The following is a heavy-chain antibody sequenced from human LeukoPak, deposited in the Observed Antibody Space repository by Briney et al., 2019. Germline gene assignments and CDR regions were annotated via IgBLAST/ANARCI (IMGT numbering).Heavy chain of an antibody. V-gene: IGHV4-59*08. Sequence: PSETLSLTCTVSGGSISPYYWSWIRQPPGKGLEWIAYIYHNGMTRYNPSLMSRVIISVDTSRNQFSLMLDSVTAADTAVYYCARHGGSHFLYWGQGTLVTVSS. D-gene: IGHD3-16*01. CDR2: IYHNGMT. J-gene: IGHJ4*02. CDR1: GGSISPYY. CDR3: ARHGGSHFLY.